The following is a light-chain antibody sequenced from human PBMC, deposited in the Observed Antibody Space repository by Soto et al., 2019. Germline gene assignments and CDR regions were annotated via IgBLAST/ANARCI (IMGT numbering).Light chain of an antibody. CDR1: ASDIGGYTF. CDR2: DVN. J-gene: IGLJ1*01. V-gene: IGLV2-8*01. CDR3: SAHGGTNPYV. Sequence: QSALTRPPSASGSPGQSVAISCTGTASDIGGYTFVSWYQQHPGKAPKLLIYDVNKRPSGVPDRFSGSKSGNTASLTVSALQAEHAAHYCYSAHGGTNPYVFGSGTKLTVL.